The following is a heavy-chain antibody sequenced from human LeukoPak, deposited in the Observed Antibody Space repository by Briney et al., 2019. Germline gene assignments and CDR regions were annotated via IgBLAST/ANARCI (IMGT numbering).Heavy chain of an antibody. D-gene: IGHD5-24*01. CDR3: ARVYRRDGLNFDGFDI. Sequence: SETLSLTCAVSSGSINSDGYYWSWIRQPAGKGLEWIGRVYSSGSANYSPSLKSRVIISIDTSKNQFSLRLSSVTAADTAVYYCARVYRRDGLNFDGFDIWGQGTTVTVS. CDR1: SGSINSDGYY. CDR2: VYSSGSA. J-gene: IGHJ3*02. V-gene: IGHV4-61*02.